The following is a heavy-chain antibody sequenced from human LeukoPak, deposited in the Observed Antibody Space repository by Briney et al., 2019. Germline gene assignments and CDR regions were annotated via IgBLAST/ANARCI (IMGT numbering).Heavy chain of an antibody. J-gene: IGHJ4*02. Sequence: GGSLRLSCVASGFSLSGYWMYWVRQAPGKGLMYISRNNGDGSTTNYADVVKGRFTMSRDNVKNTLYLQMNSLRVEDTAVYYCARAYDIDYWGQGTLVTVSS. D-gene: IGHD3-22*01. CDR2: NNGDGSTT. CDR1: GFSLSGYW. V-gene: IGHV3-74*01. CDR3: ARAYDIDY.